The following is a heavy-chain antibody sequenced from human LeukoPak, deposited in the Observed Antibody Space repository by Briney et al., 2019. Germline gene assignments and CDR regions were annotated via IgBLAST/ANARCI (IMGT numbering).Heavy chain of an antibody. Sequence: ASVKVSCKASGGTFSSYAISWVRQAPGQGLEWMGGIIPIFGTANYAQKLQGRVTITADKSTSTAYMELSSLRSEDTAVYYCARDAVAGTFDYWGQGTLVTVSS. V-gene: IGHV1-69*06. CDR3: ARDAVAGTFDY. CDR2: IIPIFGTA. J-gene: IGHJ4*02. D-gene: IGHD6-19*01. CDR1: GGTFSSYA.